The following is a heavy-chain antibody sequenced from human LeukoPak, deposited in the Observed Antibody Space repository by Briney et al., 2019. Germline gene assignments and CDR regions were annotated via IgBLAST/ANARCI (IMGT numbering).Heavy chain of an antibody. J-gene: IGHJ3*02. D-gene: IGHD3-10*01. Sequence: GGSLRLSCAASGFIFSNYGMHWVRQAPGKGLEWVAVIWYDGSNKYYADSVKGRFTISRDNSKNTLYLQMNSLRAEDTAVYYCVRDGEGGAFDIWGQGTMVTVSS. CDR3: VRDGEGGAFDI. V-gene: IGHV3-33*08. CDR1: GFIFSNYG. CDR2: IWYDGSNK.